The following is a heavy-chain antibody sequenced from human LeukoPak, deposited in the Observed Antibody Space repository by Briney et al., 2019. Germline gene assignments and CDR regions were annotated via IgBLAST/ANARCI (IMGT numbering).Heavy chain of an antibody. Sequence: GRSLRLSCAASGFPFNSYTMTWVSQAPGKGLEWLSSISSTSSNIHYADSVKGRFTISIDNAKNSLYLQVNSLRAEDTAVYYCARVGGYCDGTSRCYSDDWGQGTLVTVSS. CDR3: ARVGGYCDGTSRCYSDD. V-gene: IGHV3-21*01. J-gene: IGHJ4*02. D-gene: IGHD2-2*01. CDR2: ISSTSSNI. CDR1: GFPFNSYT.